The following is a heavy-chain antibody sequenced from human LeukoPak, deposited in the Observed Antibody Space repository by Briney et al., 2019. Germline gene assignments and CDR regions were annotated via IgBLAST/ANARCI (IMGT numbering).Heavy chain of an antibody. J-gene: IGHJ5*02. V-gene: IGHV1-2*04. D-gene: IGHD2-2*01. Sequence: ASAKVSCKASGYTFTGYYMHWVRQAPGQGLEWMGWINPNSGGTNYAQKFQGWVTMTRDTSISTAYMELSRLRSDDTAVYYCARLKVGYCSSTSCYPPNWFDPWGQGTLVTVSS. CDR3: ARLKVGYCSSTSCYPPNWFDP. CDR2: INPNSGGT. CDR1: GYTFTGYY.